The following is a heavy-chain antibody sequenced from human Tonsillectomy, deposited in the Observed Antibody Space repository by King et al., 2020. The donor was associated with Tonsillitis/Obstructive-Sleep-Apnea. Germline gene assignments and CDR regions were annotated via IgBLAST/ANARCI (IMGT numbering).Heavy chain of an antibody. CDR1: GGSFSSFY. CDR3: ARALSTPYSDYDRGRSVNWFDP. J-gene: IGHJ5*02. D-gene: IGHD5-12*01. V-gene: IGHV4-34*01. Sequence: VQLQQWGAGLLKPSETLSLTCAVYGGSFSSFYWSWIRQPPGKGLEWIGEINHSGSTNYNPSLKSRVTISIDTSKNHFSLKLNSVTAADTAVYYCARALSTPYSDYDRGRSVNWFDPWGQGTLVTVSS. CDR2: INHSGST.